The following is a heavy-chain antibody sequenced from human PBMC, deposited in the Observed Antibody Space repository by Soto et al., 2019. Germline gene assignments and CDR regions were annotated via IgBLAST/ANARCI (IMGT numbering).Heavy chain of an antibody. J-gene: IGHJ2*01. CDR1: GYTFTSYD. CDR2: MNPNSGNT. Sequence: QVQLVQSGAEVGKPGASVKVSCKASGYTFTSYDINWVRQASGQGLEWMGWMNPNSGNTGSAQRVQGRLTMTRNTSINTAYMELTSLTSEDAAVYYCARVHTVTTYFDVWGPGTLVAVSS. D-gene: IGHD4-17*01. V-gene: IGHV1-8*01. CDR3: ARVHTVTTYFDV.